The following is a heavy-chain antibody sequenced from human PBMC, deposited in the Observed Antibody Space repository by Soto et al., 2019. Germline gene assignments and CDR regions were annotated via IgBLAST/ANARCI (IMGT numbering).Heavy chain of an antibody. CDR1: GGTFSSYA. D-gene: IGHD2-15*01. CDR3: ARVEVVVAATPYYYCGMDV. Sequence: QVQLVQSGAEVKKPGSSVKVSCKASGGTFSSYAISWVRQAPGQGLEWMGGIIPIFGTANYAQKFQGRVTIAADESTSTAYMELGSLRSEDTAVYYCARVEVVVAATPYYYCGMDVWGQGTTVTVSS. V-gene: IGHV1-69*12. J-gene: IGHJ6*02. CDR2: IIPIFGTA.